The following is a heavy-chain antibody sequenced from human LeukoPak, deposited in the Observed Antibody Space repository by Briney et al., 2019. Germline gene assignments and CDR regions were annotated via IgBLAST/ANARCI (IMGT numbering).Heavy chain of an antibody. CDR3: ARDSSPALDY. J-gene: IGHJ4*02. CDR2: IYYSGST. CDR1: GDSISSSSYY. V-gene: IGHV4-39*07. Sequence: SETLSLTCTVSGDSISSSSYYWGWIRQPPGKGLEWIGSIYYSGSTYYNPSLKSRVTISVDTSKNQFSLKLSSVTAADTAVYYCARDSSPALDYWGQGTLVTVSS. D-gene: IGHD2-2*01.